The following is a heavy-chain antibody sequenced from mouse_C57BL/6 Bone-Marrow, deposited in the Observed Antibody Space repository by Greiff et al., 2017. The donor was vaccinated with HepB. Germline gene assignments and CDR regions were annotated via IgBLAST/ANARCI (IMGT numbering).Heavy chain of an antibody. Sequence: EVQLQHSGPELVKPGASVKISCKASGYTFTDYYMNWVKQSHGKSLEWIGDINPNNGGTSYNQKFKGKATLTVDTSSSTAYMQLSSLTSEDSAVYYCASNYYSNPAWFAYWGQGTRVTVSA. CDR1: GYTFTDYY. CDR3: ASNYYSNPAWFAY. V-gene: IGHV1-26*01. CDR2: INPNNGGT. D-gene: IGHD2-5*01. J-gene: IGHJ3*01.